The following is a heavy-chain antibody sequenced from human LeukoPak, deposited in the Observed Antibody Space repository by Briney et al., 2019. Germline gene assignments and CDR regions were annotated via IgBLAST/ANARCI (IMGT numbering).Heavy chain of an antibody. J-gene: IGHJ4*02. Sequence: GASVKVSCKASGYTFTSYDINWVRQATGQGLEWMGWMNPNSGNTGYAQKFQGRVTMTRNTSISTAYMELSSLGSEDTAVYYCARAAYYYDSSGLSYYFDYWGQGTLVTVSS. D-gene: IGHD3-22*01. CDR3: ARAAYYYDSSGLSYYFDY. CDR1: GYTFTSYD. CDR2: MNPNSGNT. V-gene: IGHV1-8*01.